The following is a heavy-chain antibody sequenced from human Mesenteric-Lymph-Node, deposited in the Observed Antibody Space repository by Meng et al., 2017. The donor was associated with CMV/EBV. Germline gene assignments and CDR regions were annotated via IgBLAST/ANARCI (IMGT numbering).Heavy chain of an antibody. CDR3: ARDSRLLAAGTTDY. V-gene: IGHV3-21*01. CDR1: GFTFSSYS. D-gene: IGHD1-7*01. CDR2: ISSSSSYI. Sequence: GESLKISCAASGFTFSSYSMNWVRQAPGKGLEWVSSISSSSSYIYYADSVKGRFTISRDNAKNSLYLQMNSLRAEDTAVYYCARDSRLLAAGTTDYWGQGTLVTVSS. J-gene: IGHJ4*02.